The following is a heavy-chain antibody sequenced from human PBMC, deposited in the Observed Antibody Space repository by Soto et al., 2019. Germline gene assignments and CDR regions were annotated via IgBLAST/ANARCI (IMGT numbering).Heavy chain of an antibody. Sequence: SVKVSCKASGGTFSSYAISWVRQAPGQGLEWMGGIIPIFGTANYAQKFQGRVTITADESTSTAYMELSSLRSEDTAVYYCARDAPGLEVVVASNWFDPWGQGTLVTVSS. J-gene: IGHJ5*02. CDR2: IIPIFGTA. CDR3: ARDAPGLEVVVASNWFDP. CDR1: GGTFSSYA. V-gene: IGHV1-69*13. D-gene: IGHD2-15*01.